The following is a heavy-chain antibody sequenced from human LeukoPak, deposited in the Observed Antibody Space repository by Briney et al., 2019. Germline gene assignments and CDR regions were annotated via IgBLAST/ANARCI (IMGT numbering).Heavy chain of an antibody. D-gene: IGHD2-15*01. J-gene: IGHJ4*02. CDR3: ARLRYCNYGSCYSFDY. Sequence: GESLKISCKGSGYSFTSYWIGWVRQMPGKGLEWMGIIYPGDSNTRYSPSFQGQFTISDNRSISTAYLQWSSLKASDTAMYYCARLRYCNYGSCYSFDYWGQGTLVTVSS. CDR1: GYSFTSYW. V-gene: IGHV5-51*01. CDR2: IYPGDSNT.